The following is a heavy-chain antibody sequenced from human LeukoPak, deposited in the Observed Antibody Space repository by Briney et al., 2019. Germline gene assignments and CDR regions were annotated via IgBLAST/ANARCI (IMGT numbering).Heavy chain of an antibody. J-gene: IGHJ4*02. CDR1: GFSFSDHY. CDR3: ARGGMTIFGVVIGRAFDY. D-gene: IGHD3-3*01. CDR2: INHSGST. Sequence: PGGSLRLSCAASGFSFSDHYMDWIRQPPGKGLEWIGEINHSGSTNYNPSLKSRVTISVDTSKNQFSLKLSSVTAADTAVYYCARGGMTIFGVVIGRAFDYWGQGTLVTVSS. V-gene: IGHV4-34*01.